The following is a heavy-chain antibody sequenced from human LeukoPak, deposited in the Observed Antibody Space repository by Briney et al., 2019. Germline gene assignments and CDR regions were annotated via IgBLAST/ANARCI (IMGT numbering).Heavy chain of an antibody. J-gene: IGHJ4*02. CDR3: ARAPGHENSGWVSHVDY. CDR2: IKKDGHEK. D-gene: IGHD3-22*01. CDR1: GFSFSTYW. V-gene: IGHV3-7*01. Sequence: GGSLRLSCAASGFSFSTYWMSWVRQAPGKGLEWVANIKKDGHEKHYVDSVRGRYTISRDNAKNSLYLQMNSLTAEDTAVYYCARAPGHENSGWVSHVDYWGQGTLVTVSS.